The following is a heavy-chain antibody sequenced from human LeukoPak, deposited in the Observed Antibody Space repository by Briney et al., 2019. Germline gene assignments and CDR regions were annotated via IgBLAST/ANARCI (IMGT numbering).Heavy chain of an antibody. CDR1: GFTFSSYA. J-gene: IGHJ6*02. CDR3: AKDFSPYSGSYYSYYGMDV. CDR2: ISGSGGST. V-gene: IGHV3-23*01. D-gene: IGHD1-26*01. Sequence: GGSLRLSCAASGFTFSSYAMSWVRQAPGKGLEWVSAISGSGGSTYYADSVRGRFTISRDNSKNTLYLQMNSLRAEDTAVYYCAKDFSPYSGSYYSYYGMDVWGQGTTVTVSS.